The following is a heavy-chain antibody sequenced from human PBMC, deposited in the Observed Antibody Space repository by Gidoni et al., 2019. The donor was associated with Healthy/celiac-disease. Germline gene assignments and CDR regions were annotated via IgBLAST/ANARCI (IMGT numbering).Heavy chain of an antibody. CDR3: ARGVRTPEGY. CDR2: INAGNGNT. D-gene: IGHD1-1*01. CDR1: GDTFTSYS. Sequence: QVQRVQSGAEGKKPGASGKDACKASGDTFTSYSMHWVRQAPGQRLEWMGWINAGNGNTKYSQKFQGRVTITRDTSASTAYMELSSLRSEDTAVYYCARGVRTPEGYWGQGTLVTVSS. V-gene: IGHV1-3*01. J-gene: IGHJ4*02.